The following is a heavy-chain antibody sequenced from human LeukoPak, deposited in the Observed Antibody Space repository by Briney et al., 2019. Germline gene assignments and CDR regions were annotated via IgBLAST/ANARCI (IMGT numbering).Heavy chain of an antibody. CDR2: ISGSGGST. CDR3: AGVRLFSVVITTFFFDY. J-gene: IGHJ4*02. Sequence: GGSLRLSCAASGFTFSSYAMSGLRQAPGKGREWVSAISGSGGSTYYADSVKGRFTISRDNSKNTLYLQMNSLRAEDTAVYYCAGVRLFSVVITTFFFDYWGQGTLVTVSS. V-gene: IGHV3-23*01. CDR1: GFTFSSYA. D-gene: IGHD3-22*01.